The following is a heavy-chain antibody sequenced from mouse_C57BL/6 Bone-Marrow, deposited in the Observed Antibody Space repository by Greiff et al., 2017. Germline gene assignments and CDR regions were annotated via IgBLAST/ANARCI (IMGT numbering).Heavy chain of an antibody. J-gene: IGHJ2*01. CDR1: GFTFSSYA. D-gene: IGHD1-1*01. V-gene: IGHV5-4*01. CDR2: ISDGGSYT. CDR3: ARILLLLRWPYYFDY. Sequence: EVQLVESGGGLVKPGGSLKLSCAASGFTFSSYAMSWVRQTPEKRLEWVATISDGGSYTYYPDNVKGRFTISRDNAKNNLYLQMSHLKSEDTAMYYCARILLLLRWPYYFDYWGQGTTLTVSS.